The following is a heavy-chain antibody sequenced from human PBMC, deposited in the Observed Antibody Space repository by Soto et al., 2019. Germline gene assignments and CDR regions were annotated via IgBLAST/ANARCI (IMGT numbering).Heavy chain of an antibody. J-gene: IGHJ4*02. D-gene: IGHD2-2*01. CDR3: AKACVVPAAMGGYYDY. CDR2: ISGSGGST. CDR1: GFTFSSYA. V-gene: IGHV3-23*01. Sequence: EVQLLESGGGLVQPGGSLRLSCAASGFTFSSYAMSWVRQAPGKGLEWVSAISGSGGSTYYADSVKGRFTISRDNSKNTLYLQMNSLRAEDTAVYYCAKACVVPAAMGGYYDYWGQGTLVTVSS.